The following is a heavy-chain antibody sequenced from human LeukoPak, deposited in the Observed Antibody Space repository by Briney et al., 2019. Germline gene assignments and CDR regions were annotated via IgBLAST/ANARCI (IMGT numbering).Heavy chain of an antibody. Sequence: GGSLRLSCTASGLTFSRYAIKWVRQAPGKGLEWVSTVSDSGDRTLYADSVKGRFTISRDNSKNTLYLQMNSLRAEDTAVYYCAKDLPHYDILTGPPDYYYMDVWGKGTTVTVSS. J-gene: IGHJ6*03. CDR1: GLTFSRYA. D-gene: IGHD3-9*01. V-gene: IGHV3-23*01. CDR2: VSDSGDRT. CDR3: AKDLPHYDILTGPPDYYYMDV.